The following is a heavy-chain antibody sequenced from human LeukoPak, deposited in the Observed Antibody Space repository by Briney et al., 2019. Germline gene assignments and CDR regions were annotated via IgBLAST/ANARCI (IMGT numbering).Heavy chain of an antibody. J-gene: IGHJ4*01. D-gene: IGHD3-22*01. CDR2: ISGDGTTI. Sequence: GGSLRLSCEASGFIFSSHEMNWVRQSPGKGLEWLSYISGDGTTIYYEDSVKGRFTISRDNAKKSLSLQMNSLRVEDTAVYYCVRRESSGFFYYFDHWGHGVLVTVSS. V-gene: IGHV3-48*03. CDR1: GFIFSSHE. CDR3: VRRESSGFFYYFDH.